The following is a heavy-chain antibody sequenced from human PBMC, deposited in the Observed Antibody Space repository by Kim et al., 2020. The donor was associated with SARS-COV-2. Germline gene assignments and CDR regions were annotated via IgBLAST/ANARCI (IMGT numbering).Heavy chain of an antibody. CDR3: ARVAFGSGSSSDY. Sequence: SETLSLTCTVSGGSISSGDYYWSWIRQPPGKGLEWIGYISNSGSTSYNPSLKGRVTISVDTSKNQFSLNLSSVTAADTAVYYCARVAFGSGSSSDYWGQG. CDR1: GGSISSGDYY. J-gene: IGHJ4*02. CDR2: ISNSGST. V-gene: IGHV4-30-4*01. D-gene: IGHD3-10*01.